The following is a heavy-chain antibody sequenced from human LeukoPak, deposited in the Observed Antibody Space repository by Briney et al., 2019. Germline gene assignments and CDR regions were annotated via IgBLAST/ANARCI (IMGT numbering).Heavy chain of an antibody. V-gene: IGHV3-15*01. CDR2: IKSKTDGGTT. CDR3: ATGGTRFSHYDSSGYYFLF. Sequence: GGSLRLSCAASGFTFSSYSMNWVRQAPGKGLEWVGRIKSKTDGGTTDYAAPVKGRFTISRDDSKNTLYLQMNSLKTEDTGVYYCATGGTRFSHYDSSGYYFLFWGQGTLVTVSS. CDR1: GFTFSSYS. J-gene: IGHJ1*01. D-gene: IGHD3-22*01.